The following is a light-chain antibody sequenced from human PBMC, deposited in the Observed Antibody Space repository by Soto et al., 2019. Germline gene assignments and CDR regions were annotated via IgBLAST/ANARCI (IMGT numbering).Light chain of an antibody. CDR1: QSISSW. J-gene: IGKJ1*01. Sequence: DIQRPQSPSTLSASVGDRVTITCRASQSISSWLAWYQQKPGKAPKLLIYDASSLESGVPSRFSGSGSGTEFTLTISSLQPDDFATYYCQQYNSYSWTFGQGTKVDIK. V-gene: IGKV1-5*01. CDR3: QQYNSYSWT. CDR2: DAS.